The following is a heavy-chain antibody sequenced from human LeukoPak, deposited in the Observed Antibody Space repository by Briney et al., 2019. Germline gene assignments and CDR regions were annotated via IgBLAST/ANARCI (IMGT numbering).Heavy chain of an antibody. CDR2: IIPIFGTA. CDR1: GGTFSSYA. D-gene: IGHD2-15*01. V-gene: IGHV1-69*05. CDR3: ARGDPYCSGGSCYEPYYYYYMDV. Sequence: SVKVSCKASGGTFSSYAISWVRQAPGQGLEWMGGIIPIFGTANYAQKFQGGVTITTDESTSTAYMELSSLRSEDTAVYYCARGDPYCSGGSCYEPYYYYYMDVWGKGTTVTVSS. J-gene: IGHJ6*03.